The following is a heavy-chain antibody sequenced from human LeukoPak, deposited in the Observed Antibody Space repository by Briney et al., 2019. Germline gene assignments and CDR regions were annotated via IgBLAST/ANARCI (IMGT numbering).Heavy chain of an antibody. V-gene: IGHV3-64*01. Sequence: PGGSLRLSCAASGXTFSSYAVYWVRQAPGKGLEYVSAISSDGGSTYYANSVKGRFTISRDNSKNTLHLQMGSLRAEDMAVYYCARVGSGHYTDYWGQGTLVTVSS. CDR2: ISSDGGST. CDR3: ARVGSGHYTDY. J-gene: IGHJ4*02. D-gene: IGHD3-3*01. CDR1: GXTFSSYA.